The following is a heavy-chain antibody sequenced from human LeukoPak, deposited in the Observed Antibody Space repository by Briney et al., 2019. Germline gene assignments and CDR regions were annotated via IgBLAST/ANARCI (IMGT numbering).Heavy chain of an antibody. Sequence: GGSLRLSCTASGFTFSSYTMSWVRQAPGKGLKWVSTITTGDGNTYYADSVKGRFTVSRDDSKNTLYLQMNSLRAEDTAVYYCAKDGGLWVSAHWGDSWGRGTLVTVSS. CDR3: AKDGGLWVSAHWGDS. CDR1: GFTFSSYT. V-gene: IGHV3-23*01. D-gene: IGHD7-27*01. J-gene: IGHJ4*02. CDR2: ITTGDGNT.